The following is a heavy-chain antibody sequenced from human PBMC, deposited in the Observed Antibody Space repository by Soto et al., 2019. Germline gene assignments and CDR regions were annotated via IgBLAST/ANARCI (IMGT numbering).Heavy chain of an antibody. J-gene: IGHJ5*01. CDR3: ARGWMDCSGGICYSVWFDP. V-gene: IGHV4-31*03. D-gene: IGHD2-15*01. CDR1: GCSISSGGYY. Sequence: TLSLTCTVSGCSISSGGYYWSWIRQHPGKGLEWIGYIYYSGSTYYNPSLKSRVTISVDTSKNQFSLKLSSVTAADTAVYYCARGWMDCSGGICYSVWFDPWGQGTLVTVSS. CDR2: IYYSGST.